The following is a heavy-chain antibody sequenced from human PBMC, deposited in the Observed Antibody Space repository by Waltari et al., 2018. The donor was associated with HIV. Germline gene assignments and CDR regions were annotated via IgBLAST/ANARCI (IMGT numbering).Heavy chain of an antibody. CDR3: ATGDGRNFGVVREYYHYGMDV. J-gene: IGHJ6*02. V-gene: IGHV1-69*01. CDR1: GGSFSNYA. CDR2: VIPIFSSP. Sequence: QVQIVQSGAEVKKPGSSVKVSCEASGGSFSNYAVSRVRQVPGQGLEWLGGVIPIFSSPDYSRKFHGRLTIVADESINTAYMELSSLTSEDTAVYYCATGDGRNFGVVREYYHYGMDVWGQGTTVTVSS. D-gene: IGHD3-3*01.